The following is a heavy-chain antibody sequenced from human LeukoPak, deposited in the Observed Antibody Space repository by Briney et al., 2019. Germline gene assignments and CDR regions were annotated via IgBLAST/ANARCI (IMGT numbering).Heavy chain of an antibody. V-gene: IGHV3-30*02. J-gene: IGHJ4*02. Sequence: PGRSPRLSCAASGFTFSSYGMHWVRQAPGKGLEWVAFIRYDGSNKYYADSVKGRFTISRDNSKNTLYLQMNSLRAEDTAVYYCAKSKGGYPSYYFDYWGQGTLVTVSS. CDR3: AKSKGGYPSYYFDY. D-gene: IGHD3-22*01. CDR2: IRYDGSNK. CDR1: GFTFSSYG.